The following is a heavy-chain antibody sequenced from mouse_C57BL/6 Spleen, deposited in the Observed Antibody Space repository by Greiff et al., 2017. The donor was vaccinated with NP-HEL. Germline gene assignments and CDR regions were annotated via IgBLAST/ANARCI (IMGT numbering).Heavy chain of an antibody. CDR1: GYSITSGYY. D-gene: IGHD1-1*01. V-gene: IGHV3-6*01. CDR3: ARRKLLQYYDV. CDR2: ISYDGSN. J-gene: IGHJ1*03. Sequence: DVKLQESGPGLVKPSQSLSLTCSVTGYSITSGYYWKWIRQFPGNKLEWMGYISYDGSNNYNPYLKNRLSITLDTSKNQFFLKLNSVTTEDTATYYRARRKLLQYYDVWGTGTTVTVSS.